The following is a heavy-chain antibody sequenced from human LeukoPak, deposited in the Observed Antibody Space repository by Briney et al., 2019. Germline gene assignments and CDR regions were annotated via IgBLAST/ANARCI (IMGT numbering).Heavy chain of an antibody. CDR2: IYTSGSS. Sequence: SETLSLTCTVSDGSIHSGSYYWNWVRQSAGKGLEWIGRIYTSGSSTYNPSLKSRVTISIDTSRKQFSLNLSSVTAADTAVYYCARGRDGYNLRYFDYWGQGSLVTVSS. CDR1: DGSIHSGSYY. V-gene: IGHV4-61*02. J-gene: IGHJ4*02. D-gene: IGHD5-24*01. CDR3: ARGRDGYNLRYFDY.